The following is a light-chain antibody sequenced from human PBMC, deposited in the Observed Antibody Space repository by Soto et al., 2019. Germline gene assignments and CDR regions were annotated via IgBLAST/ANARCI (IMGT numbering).Light chain of an antibody. J-gene: IGKJ1*01. CDR3: QQYNTYPWT. V-gene: IGKV1-5*03. CDR1: QSISSW. CDR2: KAS. Sequence: DIQMTQTPSTLSASVGDRVPITCRASQSISSWLAWYQQKPGKAPKLLIYKASSLESGVPSSISGSGSGTEFTLTISSLQPDDFAAYYCQQYNTYPWTFGQGTKVDI.